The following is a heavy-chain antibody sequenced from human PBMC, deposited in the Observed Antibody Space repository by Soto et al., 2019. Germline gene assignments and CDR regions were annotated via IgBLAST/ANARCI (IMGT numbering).Heavy chain of an antibody. CDR1: GFTFDDYA. V-gene: IGHV3-9*01. CDR2: ISWNSGSI. Sequence: SLRLSCAASGFTFDDYAMHWVRQAPGKGLEWVSGISWNSGSIGYADSVKGRFTISRDNAKNSLYLQMNSLRAEDTALYYCAKDILRIAAAGYYYYYGMDVWGQGTTVTVSS. D-gene: IGHD6-13*01. J-gene: IGHJ6*02. CDR3: AKDILRIAAAGYYYYYGMDV.